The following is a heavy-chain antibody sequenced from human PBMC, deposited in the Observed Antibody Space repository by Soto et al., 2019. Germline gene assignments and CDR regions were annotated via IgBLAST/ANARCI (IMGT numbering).Heavy chain of an antibody. CDR3: ARGYSYGYLYYYYGMDV. V-gene: IGHV3-30-3*01. J-gene: IGHJ6*02. CDR2: ISYDGSNK. D-gene: IGHD5-18*01. CDR1: GFTFSSYA. Sequence: QVQLVESGGGVVQPGRTLRLSCAASGFTFSSYAMHWVRQAPGKGLEWVAVISYDGSNKYYADSVKGRFTISRDNSKNTLYLQMNSLRAEDTAVYYCARGYSYGYLYYYYGMDVWGQGTTGTVSS.